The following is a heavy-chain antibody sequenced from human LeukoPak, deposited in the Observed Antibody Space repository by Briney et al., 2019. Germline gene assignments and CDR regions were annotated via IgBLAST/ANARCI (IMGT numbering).Heavy chain of an antibody. D-gene: IGHD1-26*01. Sequence: GGSLRLSCAASGFTFSTYWMSWVRQAPGKGLEWVANIKEDGSEKYYVDSVKGRFTISRDNAKNSLSLQMNSLRTEDTAVYYCARGSGSRFDYWAREPWSPSLQ. CDR3: ARGSGSRFDY. J-gene: IGHJ4*02. V-gene: IGHV3-7*01. CDR2: IKEDGSEK. CDR1: GFTFSTYW.